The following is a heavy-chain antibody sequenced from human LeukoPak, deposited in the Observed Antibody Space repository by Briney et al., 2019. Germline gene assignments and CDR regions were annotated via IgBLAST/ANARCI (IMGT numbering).Heavy chain of an antibody. CDR2: IIPIFGTA. CDR1: GGTFSSYA. Sequence: ASVKVSCKASGGTFSSYAISWVRQAPGQGLEWMGGIIPIFGTANYAQKFQGRATITADESTSTAYMELSSLRSEDTAVYYCARVLERRLDYYYGMDVWGQGTTVTVSS. D-gene: IGHD1-1*01. J-gene: IGHJ6*02. CDR3: ARVLERRLDYYYGMDV. V-gene: IGHV1-69*13.